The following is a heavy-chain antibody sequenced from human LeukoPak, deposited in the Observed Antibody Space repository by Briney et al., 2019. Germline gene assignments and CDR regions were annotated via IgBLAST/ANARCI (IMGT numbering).Heavy chain of an antibody. J-gene: IGHJ4*02. V-gene: IGHV4-34*01. D-gene: IGHD5-18*01. CDR1: GGSFSGYH. Sequence: SETLSLTCAVYGGSFSGYHWSWIRQPPGKGLEWIGEINHSGSTNYNPSLKSRVTISVDTSKNQFSLKLSSVTAADTAVYYCASTIYSYGSWGQGTLVTVSS. CDR3: ASTIYSYGS. CDR2: INHSGST.